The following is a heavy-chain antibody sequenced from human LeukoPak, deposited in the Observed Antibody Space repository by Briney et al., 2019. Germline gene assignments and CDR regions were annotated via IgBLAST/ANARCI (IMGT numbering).Heavy chain of an antibody. CDR3: ARLSSSWFRRWFDP. V-gene: IGHV4-4*09. CDR1: GGSISSYY. CDR2: IYTSGST. Sequence: PSETLSLTCTVSGGSISSYYWSWIRQPPGKGLEWIGYIYTSGSTNYNPSLKSRVTISVDTSKNQLSLKLSSVTAADTAVYYCARLSSSWFRRWFDPWGHRTLVTVSS. D-gene: IGHD6-13*01. J-gene: IGHJ5*02.